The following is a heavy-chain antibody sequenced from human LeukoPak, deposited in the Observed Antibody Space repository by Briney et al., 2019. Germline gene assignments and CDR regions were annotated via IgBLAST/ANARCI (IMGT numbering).Heavy chain of an antibody. J-gene: IGHJ1*01. Sequence: GASVKVSCKASGYTFTSYGISWVRQAPGQGLEWMGWISAYNGNTNYAQKLQGRVTMTTDTSTSTAYMELRSLRSDDTAVYYCARDRPTIFGVVTEYFQHWGQGTLVTVSS. CDR1: GYTFTSYG. D-gene: IGHD3-3*01. CDR3: ARDRPTIFGVVTEYFQH. CDR2: ISAYNGNT. V-gene: IGHV1-18*01.